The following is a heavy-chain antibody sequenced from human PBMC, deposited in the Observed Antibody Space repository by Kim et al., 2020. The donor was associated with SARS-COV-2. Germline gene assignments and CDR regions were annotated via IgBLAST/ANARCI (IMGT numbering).Heavy chain of an antibody. J-gene: IGHJ6*02. Sequence: NYTPSLKSRVTISVDKSKNQFSLRLSSVTAADTAVYYCARDRVTTDGMDVWGQGTTVTVSS. CDR3: ARDRVTTDGMDV. D-gene: IGHD4-17*01. V-gene: IGHV4-4*02.